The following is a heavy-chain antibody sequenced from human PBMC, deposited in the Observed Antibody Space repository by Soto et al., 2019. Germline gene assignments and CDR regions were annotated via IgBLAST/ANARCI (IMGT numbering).Heavy chain of an antibody. V-gene: IGHV1-69*13. D-gene: IGHD3-22*01. Sequence: ASVKVSCKASGGTFSRYAISWVRQAPGQGLEWMGGIIPLFGKANYAQKFQGRVTITADESTSTAYMELSSLRSEDTAVYYCARDGTLYDSSGYYYLYWGQGTLVTVSS. CDR3: ARDGTLYDSSGYYYLY. J-gene: IGHJ4*02. CDR2: IIPLFGKA. CDR1: GGTFSRYA.